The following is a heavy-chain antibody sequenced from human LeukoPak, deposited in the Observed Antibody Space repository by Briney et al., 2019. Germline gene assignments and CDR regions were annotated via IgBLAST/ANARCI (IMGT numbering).Heavy chain of an antibody. CDR2: ITGGGSGI. Sequence: SGASLRLSCAASGFTFSNYAMSWVRQAPGKGLEWVSAITGGGSGIYYADSMKSRFTISRDNSKNTLYLQINSLRAEDTAVYYCAKWGDYDVLTGYYVSDYWDQGTLVTVSS. V-gene: IGHV3-23*01. J-gene: IGHJ4*02. CDR3: AKWGDYDVLTGYYVSDY. D-gene: IGHD3-9*01. CDR1: GFTFSNYA.